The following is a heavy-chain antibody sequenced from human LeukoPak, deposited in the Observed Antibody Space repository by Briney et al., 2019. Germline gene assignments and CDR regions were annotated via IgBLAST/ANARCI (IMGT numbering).Heavy chain of an antibody. J-gene: IGHJ6*02. CDR1: GFTFSSYS. V-gene: IGHV3-21*04. Sequence: GGSLRLSCAASGFTFSSYSMNWVRQAPGKGLEWVSSISSSGSTIYYADSVKGRFTISRDNAKNSLYLQMNSLRAEDTAVYYCARSSSPSNYDFWSGYTEALVGYYGMDVWGQGTTVTVSS. D-gene: IGHD3-3*01. CDR2: ISSSGSTI. CDR3: ARSSSPSNYDFWSGYTEALVGYYGMDV.